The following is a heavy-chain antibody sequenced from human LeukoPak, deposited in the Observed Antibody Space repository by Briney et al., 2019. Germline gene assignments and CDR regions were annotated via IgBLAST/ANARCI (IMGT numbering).Heavy chain of an antibody. J-gene: IGHJ1*01. CDR2: ISWNSGSI. D-gene: IGHD3-3*01. CDR1: GFIFNNYA. Sequence: GGSLRLSCAGSGFIFNNYAMHWVRQPPGKGLEWVSGISWNSGSIDYADSVKGRFTISRDNAKNSLYLQMNSLRVEDTAFYYCKKNTRRNYTRAQTPAPPRGGRGPWATV. V-gene: IGHV3-9*01. CDR3: KKNTRRNYTRAQTPAPPR.